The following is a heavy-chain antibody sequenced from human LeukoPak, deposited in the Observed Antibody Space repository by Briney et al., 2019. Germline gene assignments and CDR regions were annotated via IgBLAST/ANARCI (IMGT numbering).Heavy chain of an antibody. D-gene: IGHD5-18*01. J-gene: IGHJ4*02. Sequence: PSETLSLTCTVSGGSISTYYWTWIRLPPGKGLEWIGYIYYTGATYYNPSLKSRVTISLDTPNSQFSLRLSSVTAAGAAVYYCARAGYSYTTGYYFDYWGQGALVTVSS. V-gene: IGHV4-59*01. CDR2: IYYTGAT. CDR1: GGSISTYY. CDR3: ARAGYSYTTGYYFDY.